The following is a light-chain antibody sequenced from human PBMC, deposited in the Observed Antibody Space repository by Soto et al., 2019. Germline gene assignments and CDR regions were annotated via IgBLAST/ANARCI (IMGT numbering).Light chain of an antibody. V-gene: IGKV3-11*01. Sequence: EIVLTQSPATLSLSPGERATLSCRASQSVSTFLAWYQQKPGQAPRLLIYDTSNRATGIPARFSGSGSGTDFTLTISSLEPDDFAVSYCQQRTNWPSLTFGEGTKVEIK. CDR3: QQRTNWPSLT. J-gene: IGKJ4*01. CDR2: DTS. CDR1: QSVSTF.